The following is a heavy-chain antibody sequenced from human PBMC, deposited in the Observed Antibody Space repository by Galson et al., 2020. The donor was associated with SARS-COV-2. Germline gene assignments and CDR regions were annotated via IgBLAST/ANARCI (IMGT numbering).Heavy chain of an antibody. J-gene: IGHJ4*02. CDR2: ISWDGGSI. V-gene: IGHV3-9*01. Sequence: SLKIYCAASGFTFDDYPMHWVRKAPGKGLDWVSGISWDGGSIGYAGSVKGRFVISRDNAKNALYLQMNSLSSEDTALYYCVKDGGNWGQGTLVTVSS. CDR3: VKDGGN. CDR1: GFTFDDYP.